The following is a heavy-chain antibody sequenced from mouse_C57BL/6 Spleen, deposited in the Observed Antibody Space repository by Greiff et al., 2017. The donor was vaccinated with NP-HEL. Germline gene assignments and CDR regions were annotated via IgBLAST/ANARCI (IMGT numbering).Heavy chain of an antibody. Sequence: EVQLVESGGGLVKPGGSLKLSCAASGFTFSSYAMSWVRQTPEKRLEWVATISDGGSYTYYPDNVKGRFTISRDNAKNNLYLQMSHLKSEDTAMYYCARGGVNWIYAMDYWGQGTSVTVSS. V-gene: IGHV5-4*01. CDR3: ARGGVNWIYAMDY. CDR2: ISDGGSYT. CDR1: GFTFSSYA. J-gene: IGHJ4*01. D-gene: IGHD4-1*01.